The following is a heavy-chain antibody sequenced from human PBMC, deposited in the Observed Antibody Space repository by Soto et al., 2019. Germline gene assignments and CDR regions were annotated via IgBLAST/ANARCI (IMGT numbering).Heavy chain of an antibody. CDR1: GDSVSSNSAA. Sequence: SQTLSLTCAISGDSVSSNSAAWNWIRQSPSRGLEWLGRTYYRSKWYNDYAVSVKSRITINPDTSKNQFSLQLNSVTPEDTAVYYCARGGYDILTGYSGYYYYPMDVWGQGTTVTVSS. CDR3: ARGGYDILTGYSGYYYYPMDV. CDR2: TYYRSKWYN. V-gene: IGHV6-1*01. J-gene: IGHJ6*02. D-gene: IGHD3-9*01.